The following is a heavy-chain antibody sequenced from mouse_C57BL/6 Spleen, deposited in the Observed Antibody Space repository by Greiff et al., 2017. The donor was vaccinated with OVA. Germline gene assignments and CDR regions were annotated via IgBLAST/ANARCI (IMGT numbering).Heavy chain of an antibody. Sequence: EVKLMESEGGLVQPGSSMKLSCTASGFTFSDYYMAWVRQVPEKGLEWVANITYDGSSTYYLDSLKSRFIISRDNAKNILYLQMSSLKSEDTATYYCARAYPDYFDYWGQGTTLTVSS. D-gene: IGHD2-10*01. V-gene: IGHV5-16*01. CDR1: GFTFSDYY. J-gene: IGHJ2*01. CDR2: ITYDGSST. CDR3: ARAYPDYFDY.